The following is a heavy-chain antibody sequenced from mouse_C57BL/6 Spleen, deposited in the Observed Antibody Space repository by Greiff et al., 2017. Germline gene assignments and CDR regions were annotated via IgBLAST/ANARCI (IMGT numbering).Heavy chain of an antibody. V-gene: IGHV14-1*01. Sequence: EVQLQQSGAELVRPGASVKLSCTASGFNIKDYYMHWVKQRPEQGLEWIGRIDPEDGDTEYAPKFPGKATMTADTSSNTAYLQLSSLTSEDTAVYYCTTFYYGSSYPFAYWGQGTLVTVSA. CDR3: TTFYYGSSYPFAY. D-gene: IGHD1-1*01. J-gene: IGHJ3*01. CDR1: GFNIKDYY. CDR2: IDPEDGDT.